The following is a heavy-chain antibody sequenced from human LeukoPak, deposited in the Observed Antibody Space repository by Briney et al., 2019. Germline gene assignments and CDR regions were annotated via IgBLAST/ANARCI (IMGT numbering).Heavy chain of an antibody. CDR1: GGTFSSYA. V-gene: IGHV1-69*01. Sequence: GSSVKVFCKASGGTFSSYAISWVRQAPGQGLEWMGGIIPIFGTANYAQKFQGRVTITADESTSTAYMELSSLRSEDTAVYYCARVSAEVSHYYDSSGYYRTWGQGTLVTVSS. CDR2: IIPIFGTA. CDR3: ARVSAEVSHYYDSSGYYRT. D-gene: IGHD3-22*01. J-gene: IGHJ5*02.